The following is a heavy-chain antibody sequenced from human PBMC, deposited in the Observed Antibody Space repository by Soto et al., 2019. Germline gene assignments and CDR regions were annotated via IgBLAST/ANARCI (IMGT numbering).Heavy chain of an antibody. J-gene: IGHJ6*02. CDR3: ARDRIAAAGYYYYGMDV. V-gene: IGHV3-20*04. D-gene: IGHD6-13*01. CDR2: INWNGGST. CDR1: GFTFDDYG. Sequence: PGGSLRLSCAASGFTFDDYGMSWVRQAPGKGLEWVSGINWNGGSTGYADSVKGRFTISKDNAKNSLYLQMNSLRAEDTALYYCARDRIAAAGYYYYGMDVWGQGTTVTVSS.